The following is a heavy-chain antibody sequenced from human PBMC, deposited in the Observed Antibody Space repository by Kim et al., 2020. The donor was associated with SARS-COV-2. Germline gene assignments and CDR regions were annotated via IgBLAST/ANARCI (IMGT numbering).Heavy chain of an antibody. D-gene: IGHD5-18*01. V-gene: IGHV4-4*06. CDR3: ARGADTAMVSGGYNWFDP. Sequence: KRRVTMSVDTSKNQFSLKLSSVTAADTAVYFCARGADTAMVSGGYNWFDPWGQGTLVTVSS. J-gene: IGHJ5*02.